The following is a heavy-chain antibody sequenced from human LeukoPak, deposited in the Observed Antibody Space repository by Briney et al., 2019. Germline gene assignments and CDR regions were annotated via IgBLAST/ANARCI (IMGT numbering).Heavy chain of an antibody. CDR3: ASGYYDILTGSSPWVG. CDR1: GYSFTSGHY. CDR2: IYHTGST. V-gene: IGHV4-38-2*01. Sequence: YPSETLSLTCSVSGYSFTSGHYWGWIRQPPGKGLEWIGNIYHTGSTHYNPSLKGRVTISVDTSKNQFPLKLSSVTAADTAVYYCASGYYDILTGSSPWVGWGQGTLVTVSS. J-gene: IGHJ4*02. D-gene: IGHD3-9*01.